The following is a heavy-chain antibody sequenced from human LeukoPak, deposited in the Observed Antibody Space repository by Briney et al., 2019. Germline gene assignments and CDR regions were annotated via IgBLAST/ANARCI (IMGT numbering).Heavy chain of an antibody. J-gene: IGHJ4*02. D-gene: IGHD1-26*01. CDR3: AKVRSYRNYFDY. Sequence: GRSLRLSCAASGFTFSSYGMHWVRQDPGKGLEWVAVISYDGSNKYYADSVKGRFTISRDNSKNTLYLQMNSLRAEDTAVYYCAKVRSYRNYFDYWGQGTLVTVSS. CDR1: GFTFSSYG. V-gene: IGHV3-30*18. CDR2: ISYDGSNK.